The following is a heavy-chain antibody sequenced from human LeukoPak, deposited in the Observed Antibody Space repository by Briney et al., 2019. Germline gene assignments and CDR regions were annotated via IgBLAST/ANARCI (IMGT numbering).Heavy chain of an antibody. CDR1: GGSFSGYY. V-gene: IGHV4-34*01. Sequence: SETLSLTCAVYGGSFSGYYWSWIRQPPWKGLEWIGEINHSGSTNYNPSLKSRVTISVDMSKNQFSLKLSSVTAADTAVYYCAKNPYYYYYGMDVWGQGTTVTVSS. CDR3: AKNPYYYYYGMDV. CDR2: INHSGST. J-gene: IGHJ6*02.